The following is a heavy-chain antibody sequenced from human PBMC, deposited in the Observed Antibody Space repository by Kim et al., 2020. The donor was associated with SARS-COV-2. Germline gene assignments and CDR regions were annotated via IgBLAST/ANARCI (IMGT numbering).Heavy chain of an antibody. Sequence: SETLSLTCTVSGGSISSYYWSWIRQPPGKGLEWIGYIYYSGSTNYNPSLKSRVTISVDTSKNQFSLKLSSVTAADTAVYYCARGGQHTVTTRWEPYYYYGMDVWGQGTTVTVSS. J-gene: IGHJ6*02. CDR1: GGSISSYY. D-gene: IGHD4-4*01. CDR3: ARGGQHTVTTRWEPYYYYGMDV. CDR2: IYYSGST. V-gene: IGHV4-59*01.